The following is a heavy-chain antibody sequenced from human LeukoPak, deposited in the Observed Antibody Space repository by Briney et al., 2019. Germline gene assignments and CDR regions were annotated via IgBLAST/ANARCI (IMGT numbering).Heavy chain of an antibody. CDR1: GGSISTYY. J-gene: IGHJ6*03. D-gene: IGHD2-15*01. CDR3: ARSYCSGASCYPYYYYYMDV. Sequence: SETLSLTCTVSGGSISTYYWSWIRQPPGKGLEWIGFIYNSGSTNYNPSLKCRVTMSVDASKNEFSLKLTSVTAADTAVYYCARSYCSGASCYPYYYYYMDVWGKGTTVTVSS. V-gene: IGHV4-59*01. CDR2: IYNSGST.